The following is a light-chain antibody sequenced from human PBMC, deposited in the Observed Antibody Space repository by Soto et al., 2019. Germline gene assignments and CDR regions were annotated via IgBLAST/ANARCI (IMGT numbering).Light chain of an antibody. CDR1: SSNIGAGYD. J-gene: IGLJ3*02. CDR2: GNS. CDR3: QSYDSSLSVWL. V-gene: IGLV1-40*01. Sequence: QSVLTQPPSVSGAPGQRVTISCTGSSSNIGAGYDVPWYQQLPETAPKLLIYGNSNRPSGVPDRFSGSKSGTSASLAITGLQAEDEADYYCQSYDSSLSVWLFGGGTKVTVL.